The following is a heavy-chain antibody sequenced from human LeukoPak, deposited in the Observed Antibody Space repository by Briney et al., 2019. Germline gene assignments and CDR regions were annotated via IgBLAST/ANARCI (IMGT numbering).Heavy chain of an antibody. J-gene: IGHJ6*03. D-gene: IGHD3-10*01. V-gene: IGHV1-18*01. CDR1: GYTFTSYG. CDR3: ARVIGSPPYYYYYHMDV. Sequence: ASVKVSCKASGYTFTSYGISWVRQAPGQGLEWMGWISAYDGNTNYAQKLQGRVTMTTDTSTSTAYMELRSLRSDDTAVYYCARVIGSPPYYYYYHMDVWGKGTTVTVPS. CDR2: ISAYDGNT.